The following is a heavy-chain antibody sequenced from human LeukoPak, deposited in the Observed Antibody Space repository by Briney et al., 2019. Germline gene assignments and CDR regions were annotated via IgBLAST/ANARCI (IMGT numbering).Heavy chain of an antibody. V-gene: IGHV2-5*01. CDR1: GFSLNTNAVA. Sequence: SGPTLVKPTQTLTVTCTFSGFSLNTNAVAVGWVRQPPGQALEWLTFIYGNDDKRYSPPLASRLTITKDTSKNQVVLTMTDMDYVDTATYYCVHRTMVTSVDHWGQGTLVTVSS. J-gene: IGHJ4*02. D-gene: IGHD4-17*01. CDR3: VHRTMVTSVDH. CDR2: IYGNDDK.